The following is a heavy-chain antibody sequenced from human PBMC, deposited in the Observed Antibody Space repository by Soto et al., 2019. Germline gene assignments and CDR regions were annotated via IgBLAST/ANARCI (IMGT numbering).Heavy chain of an antibody. D-gene: IGHD3-22*01. CDR2: ISYSGTT. Sequence: PSETLSLTCTISGGSINSYYWSWLRQPPGKRLEWLGYISYSGTTNYYPSLSSRVTISKDTSKNQFSLKLSSVTAADTAVYFCARSYDSSPGGLDVWGQGTTVTVSS. CDR1: GGSINSYY. J-gene: IGHJ6*02. CDR3: ARSYDSSPGGLDV. V-gene: IGHV4-59*01.